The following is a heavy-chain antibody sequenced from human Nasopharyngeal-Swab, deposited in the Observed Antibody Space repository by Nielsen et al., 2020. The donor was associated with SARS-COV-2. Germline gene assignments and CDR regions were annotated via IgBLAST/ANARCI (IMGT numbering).Heavy chain of an antibody. CDR1: GYTFTSYD. CDR2: MNPNSGNT. V-gene: IGHV1-8*01. Sequence: ASVKVSCKASGYTFTSYDINWVRQATGQGLEWMGWMNPNSGNTGYAQKFQGRVTMTRNTSISTAYMELSSLRSEDTAVYYCARFGPGYSRGWYGNDYWGQGTLVTVSS. CDR3: ARFGPGYSRGWYGNDY. J-gene: IGHJ4*02. D-gene: IGHD6-19*01.